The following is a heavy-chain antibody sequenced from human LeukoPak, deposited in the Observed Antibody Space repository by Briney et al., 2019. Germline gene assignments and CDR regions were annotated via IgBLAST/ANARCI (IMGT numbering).Heavy chain of an antibody. CDR2: ISAYNGNT. Sequence: ASVKVSCKASGYTFTSYGISWVRQAPGQGLEWMGWISAYNGNTNYAQKLQGRVTMTTDTSTSTAYMELSSLRSEDTAVYYCARDLAPGIGVVITTVFDYWGQGTLVTVSS. D-gene: IGHD3-22*01. V-gene: IGHV1-18*01. CDR3: ARDLAPGIGVVITTVFDY. CDR1: GYTFTSYG. J-gene: IGHJ4*02.